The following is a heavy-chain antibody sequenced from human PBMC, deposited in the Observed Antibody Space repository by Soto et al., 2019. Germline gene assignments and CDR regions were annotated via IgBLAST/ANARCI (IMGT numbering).Heavy chain of an antibody. CDR2: IYYSGST. CDR1: GGSISSYY. CDR3: ARLRYSYGPRWWYFDL. Sequence: SETLSLTCTVSGGSISSYYWSWIRQPPGEGLEWIGYIYYSGSTNYNPSLKSRVTISVDTSKNQFSLKLSSVTAADTAVYYCARLRYSYGPRWWYFDLWGRGTLVTVSS. D-gene: IGHD5-18*01. J-gene: IGHJ2*01. V-gene: IGHV4-59*01.